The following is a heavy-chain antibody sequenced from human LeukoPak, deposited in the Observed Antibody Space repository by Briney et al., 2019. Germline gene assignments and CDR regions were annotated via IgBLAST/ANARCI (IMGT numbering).Heavy chain of an antibody. CDR1: GFTFSTYA. V-gene: IGHV3-23*01. D-gene: IGHD7-27*01. Sequence: PGGSLRLSCAASGFTFSTYAMSWVRQAPGKGLEWVSAMSGSGSSRYYTDSVKGRFTISRDNSKNTLYLQMNSLRAEDTAVYYCARSNWAYWYFDLWGRGTLVIVSS. J-gene: IGHJ2*01. CDR2: MSGSGSSR. CDR3: ARSNWAYWYFDL.